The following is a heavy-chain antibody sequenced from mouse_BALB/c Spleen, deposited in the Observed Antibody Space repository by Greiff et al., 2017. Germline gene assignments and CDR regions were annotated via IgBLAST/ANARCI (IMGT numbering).Heavy chain of an antibody. V-gene: IGHV1S29*02. CDR1: GYTFTDYN. J-gene: IGHJ2*01. CDR2: IYPYNGGT. Sequence: VQLKESGPELVKPGASVKISCKASGYTFTDYNMHWVKQSHGKSLEWIGYIYPYNGGTGYNQKFKSKATLTVDNSSSTAYMELRSLTSEDSAVYYCARGGHRDYFDDWGQGTTLTVSS. D-gene: IGHD2-14*01. CDR3: ARGGHRDYFDD.